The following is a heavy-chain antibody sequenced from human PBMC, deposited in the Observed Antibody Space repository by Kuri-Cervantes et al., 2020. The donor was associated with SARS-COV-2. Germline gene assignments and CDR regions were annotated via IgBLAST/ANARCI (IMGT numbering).Heavy chain of an antibody. Sequence: GESLKISCAASGFTFSSYGMHWVRQAPGKGLEWVAVIRYDGSNKYYADSVKGRFTISRDNSKNTLYLQMNSLRAEDTAVYYCAKARSQYAFWRMGWFDPWGQGTLVTVSS. CDR1: GFTFSSYG. CDR3: AKARSQYAFWRMGWFDP. V-gene: IGHV3-33*06. D-gene: IGHD3-3*01. CDR2: IRYDGSNK. J-gene: IGHJ5*02.